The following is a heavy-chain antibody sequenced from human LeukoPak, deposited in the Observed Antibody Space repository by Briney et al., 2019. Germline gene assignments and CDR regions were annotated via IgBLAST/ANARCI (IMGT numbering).Heavy chain of an antibody. V-gene: IGHV3-7*01. CDR3: ARGREYSSSWYYYYYMDV. CDR2: IKQDGSEK. CDR1: GFTFSSYW. J-gene: IGHJ6*03. D-gene: IGHD6-13*01. Sequence: PGGSLRLSCAASGFTFSSYWMSWVRQAPGKGLEWVANIKQDGSEKYYVDSVKGRFTISRDNAKNSLYLQMNSLRAEDTAVYYCARGREYSSSWYYYYYMDVWGKGTTVTVSS.